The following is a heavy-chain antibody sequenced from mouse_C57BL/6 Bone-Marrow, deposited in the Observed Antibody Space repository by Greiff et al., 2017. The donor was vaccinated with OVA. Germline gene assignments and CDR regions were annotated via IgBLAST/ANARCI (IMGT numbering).Heavy chain of an antibody. V-gene: IGHV1-76*01. CDR2: IYPGSGNI. D-gene: IGHD2-2*01. CDR3: ARSERLRDYFDY. Sequence: VQLQQSGAELVRPGASVKLSCKASGYTFTVYYISWVKQRPGQGLEWIARIYPGSGNIYYNEQFKGKATLTAEKSSSTAYMQLSSLTSDDSAVYFCARSERLRDYFDYWGQGTTLTVSS. CDR1: GYTFTVYY. J-gene: IGHJ2*01.